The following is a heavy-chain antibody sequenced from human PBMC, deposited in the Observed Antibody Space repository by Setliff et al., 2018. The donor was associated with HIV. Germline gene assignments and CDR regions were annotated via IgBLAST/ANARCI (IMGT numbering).Heavy chain of an antibody. J-gene: IGHJ6*02. Sequence: GGSLRLSCTVSGITFGDYAMSWVRQAPGKGLEWVGFIRSKAYGGTTEYAASVKGRFTISRDDSKSIAYLQMNSLKIEDTAVYYCSGMGVEVVSCYYSMDVWGQGTTVTVSS. CDR1: GITFGDYA. D-gene: IGHD2-2*01. V-gene: IGHV3-49*04. CDR3: SGMGVEVVSCYYSMDV. CDR2: IRSKAYGGTT.